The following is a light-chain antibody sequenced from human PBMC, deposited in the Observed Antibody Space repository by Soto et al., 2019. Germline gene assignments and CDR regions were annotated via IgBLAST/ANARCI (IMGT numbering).Light chain of an antibody. J-gene: IGKJ1*01. Sequence: DIQMTQSPSSLSASVGDRVTITCRASQSISSRLNWYQQKPGKAPNLLIYAASTLQSGVPSRFSGSGSGTDFTLTISSLRPEDFATYYCQQSHSIPWTFGQGTKVEIK. CDR2: AAS. CDR3: QQSHSIPWT. V-gene: IGKV1-39*01. CDR1: QSISSR.